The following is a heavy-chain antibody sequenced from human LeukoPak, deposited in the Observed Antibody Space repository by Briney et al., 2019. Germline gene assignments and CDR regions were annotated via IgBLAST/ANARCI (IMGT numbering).Heavy chain of an antibody. CDR1: GYTFTGYY. CDR3: ARTESSYYDSSGWNDAFDI. CDR2: INPNSGGT. V-gene: IGHV1-2*02. J-gene: IGHJ3*02. D-gene: IGHD3-22*01. Sequence: ASVKVSCKASGYTFTGYYMHWVRQAPGQGLEWMGWINPNSGGTNYAQKFQGRVTMTRDTSISTAYMELSRLRSDDTAVYYCARTESSYYDSSGWNDAFDIRGQGTMVTVSS.